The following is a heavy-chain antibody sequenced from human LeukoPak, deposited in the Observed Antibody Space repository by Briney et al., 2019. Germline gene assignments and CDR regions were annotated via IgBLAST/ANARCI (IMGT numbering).Heavy chain of an antibody. CDR3: ARAGHYDSSGSLGY. Sequence: GASVKVSCKASGYTFTGYYMHWVRQAPGQGLEWMGWISPNSGATNYAQKFQGRVTMTRDTSISTAYMELSRLRSDDTAVYYCARAGHYDSSGSLGYWGQGTLVTVSS. CDR1: GYTFTGYY. D-gene: IGHD3-22*01. CDR2: ISPNSGAT. J-gene: IGHJ4*02. V-gene: IGHV1-2*02.